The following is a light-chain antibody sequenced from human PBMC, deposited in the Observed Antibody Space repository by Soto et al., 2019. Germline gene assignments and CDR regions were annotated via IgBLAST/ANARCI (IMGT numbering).Light chain of an antibody. CDR2: DVS. V-gene: IGLV2-11*01. J-gene: IGLJ1*01. CDR1: SSDVGGYNY. Sequence: QSALTQPRSVSGSPGQSVTISCTGTSSDVGGYNYVSWYQQHPGKAPKLMIYDVSKRPSGVPDRFSGSKSGNTASLTISGLEAEDEADYCCCSYAGSYGLYVFGTGTKLTVL. CDR3: CSYAGSYGLYV.